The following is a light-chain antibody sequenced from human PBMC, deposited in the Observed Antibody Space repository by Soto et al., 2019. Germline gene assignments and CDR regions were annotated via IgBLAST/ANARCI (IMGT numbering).Light chain of an antibody. Sequence: AIRMTQSPSSFSASTGDRVTITCRASQGISIYLAWYQQKPGKAPKLLIYAASTLQSGVPARFSGSGSGTDFTLTISCLQSEDFATYYCQQYYSYPRFTFGPGTKVDIK. V-gene: IGKV1-8*01. CDR3: QQYYSYPRFT. CDR1: QGISIY. CDR2: AAS. J-gene: IGKJ3*01.